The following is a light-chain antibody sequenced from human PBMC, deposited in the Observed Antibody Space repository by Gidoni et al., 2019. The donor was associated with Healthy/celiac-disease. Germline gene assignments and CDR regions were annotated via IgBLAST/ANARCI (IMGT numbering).Light chain of an antibody. CDR2: STS. CDR1: QTISSY. CDR3: QQSYSTPYT. V-gene: IGKV1-39*01. Sequence: IQMPQSPSSLSASVGDRVTITCRASQTISSYLNWYQQKPGKAPNLLIYSTSSLQTGVPSRFSGSGSGTDFALIISSLQFEDFATYYCQQSYSTPYTFGQGTKVEIK. J-gene: IGKJ2*01.